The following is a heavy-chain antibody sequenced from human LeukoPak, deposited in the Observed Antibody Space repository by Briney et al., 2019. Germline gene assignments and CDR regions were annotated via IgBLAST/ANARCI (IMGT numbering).Heavy chain of an antibody. V-gene: IGHV3-30*04. Sequence: SGRSLRLSCAASGFTFSTFTMHWVRQAPGKGLEWVAVISYDGSNKNYADSVKGRFTISRDNSKNTLYLQMNSLRGEDTALYYCARRDDYSFDYWGQGTLVPVSS. D-gene: IGHD4-11*01. J-gene: IGHJ4*02. CDR2: ISYDGSNK. CDR1: GFTFSTFT. CDR3: ARRDDYSFDY.